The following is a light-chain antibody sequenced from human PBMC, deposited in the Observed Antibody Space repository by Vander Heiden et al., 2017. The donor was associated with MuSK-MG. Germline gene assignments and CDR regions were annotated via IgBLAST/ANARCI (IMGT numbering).Light chain of an antibody. V-gene: IGLV1-44*01. CDR2: YNN. CDR3: AAWDDSLNGWV. CDR1: SSDVGGNF. J-gene: IGLJ3*02. Sequence: QSVLTQPPSAFGTPGRRVTIACPGRSSDVGGNFVGGYQHLPGTAPKVLIYYNNHRPSGIPERISGSKSGASASLAISGLQSEDEADYYCAAWDDSLNGWVFGGGTKLTVL.